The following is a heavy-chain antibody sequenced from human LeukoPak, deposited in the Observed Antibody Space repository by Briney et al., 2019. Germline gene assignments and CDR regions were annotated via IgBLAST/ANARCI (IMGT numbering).Heavy chain of an antibody. CDR2: ISAYNGNT. V-gene: IGHV1-18*01. D-gene: IGHD4-17*01. J-gene: IGHJ5*02. CDR3: ARASWTTEGHWFDP. CDR1: GHTFTSYG. Sequence: ASVKVSCKASGHTFTSYGISWVRQAPGQGLEWMGWISAYNGNTNYAQKLQGRVTMTTDTSTSTAYMELRSLRSDDTAVYYCARASWTTEGHWFDPWGQGTLVTVSS.